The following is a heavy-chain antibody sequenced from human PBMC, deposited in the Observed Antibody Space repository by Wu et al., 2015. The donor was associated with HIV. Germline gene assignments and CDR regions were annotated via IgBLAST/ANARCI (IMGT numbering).Heavy chain of an antibody. CDR3: ASGSKGGSYYYYGMDV. V-gene: IGHV1-18*01. CDR1: GYTFNTYG. J-gene: IGHJ6*02. Sequence: QVQLVQSGAEVKKPGASVKVSCKASGYTFNTYGISWVRQAPGQGLEFVGWINPKTGETLYGPKFQGRVTMSTDTSTSTAYMELRSLKSDDTAVYYCASGSKGGSYYYYGMDVWGQGTTVTVSS. CDR2: INPKTGET. D-gene: IGHD1-26*01.